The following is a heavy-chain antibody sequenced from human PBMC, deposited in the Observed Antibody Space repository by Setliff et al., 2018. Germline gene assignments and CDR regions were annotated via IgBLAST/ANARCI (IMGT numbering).Heavy chain of an antibody. J-gene: IGHJ6*03. CDR2: IWYDGSNK. Sequence: GGSLRLSCAASEFTFSSYGMYWVRQAPGEGLEWVAVIWYDGSNKYYADSVKGRFTISRDNSKNTLYLQMNSLRAEDTAVYYCARDKWYSFYYYYMDVWGKGTTVTVSS. D-gene: IGHD1-1*01. CDR1: EFTFSSYG. CDR3: ARDKWYSFYYYYMDV. V-gene: IGHV3-33*07.